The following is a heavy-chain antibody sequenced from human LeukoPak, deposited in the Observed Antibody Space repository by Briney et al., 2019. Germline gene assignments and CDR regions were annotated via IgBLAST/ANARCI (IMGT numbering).Heavy chain of an antibody. V-gene: IGHV1-2*06. J-gene: IGHJ4*02. CDR3: ATLVSGINY. CDR1: GYTFTGYY. D-gene: IGHD1-20*01. CDR2: INPKTGGS. Sequence: ASVRVSCKASGYTFTGYYMHWVRQAPGQGLEWLGRINPKTGGSNYAQNFQGRVTMTSDTSTTTAYMELSSLNSDDTAVYCCATLVSGINYWGQGTLVTVSS.